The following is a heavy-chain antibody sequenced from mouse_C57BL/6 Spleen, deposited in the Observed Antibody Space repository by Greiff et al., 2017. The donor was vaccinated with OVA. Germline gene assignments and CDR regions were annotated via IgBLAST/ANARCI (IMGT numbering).Heavy chain of an antibody. D-gene: IGHD2-5*01. CDR3: ARGHYSNYVAY. J-gene: IGHJ3*01. CDR2: IDPNSGGT. V-gene: IGHV1-72*01. Sequence: VKLVESGAELVKPGASVKLSCKASGYTFTSYWMHWVKQRPGRGLEWIGRIDPNSGGTKYNEKFKSKATLTVDKSSSTAYMQLSSLTSEDAAVYDCARGHYSNYVAYWGQGTLVTVAA. CDR1: GYTFTSYW.